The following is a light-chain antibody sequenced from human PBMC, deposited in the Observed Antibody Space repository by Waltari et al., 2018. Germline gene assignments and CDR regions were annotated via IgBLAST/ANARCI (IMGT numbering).Light chain of an antibody. CDR3: SLYTSSSTFVV. Sequence: QSALTQPPSVSGSPGQSVTISCTGTSSDVGSYNRVSWYQQPPGTAPKLMIYEVSNRPSGGPDRFSGSKSGNTASLTISVLQAEDEADYYCSLYTSSSTFVVFGGGTKLTVL. CDR2: EVS. J-gene: IGLJ2*01. V-gene: IGLV2-18*01. CDR1: SSDVGSYNR.